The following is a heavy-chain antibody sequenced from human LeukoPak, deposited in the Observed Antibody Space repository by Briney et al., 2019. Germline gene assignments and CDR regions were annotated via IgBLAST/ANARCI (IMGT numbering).Heavy chain of an antibody. CDR2: ITWNSGTI. J-gene: IGHJ4*02. CDR1: GFTFNDYA. CDR3: VKDWWATGTTGLCDH. D-gene: IGHD1-7*01. V-gene: IGHV3-9*01. Sequence: GRSLRLSCAASGFTFNDYAMHWVRQAPGKGLEWVSGITWNSGTINYADSVKGRFTISRDNAKNSLYLQMNSLRAEDTAFYYCVKDWWATGTTGLCDHWGQGTLVTVSS.